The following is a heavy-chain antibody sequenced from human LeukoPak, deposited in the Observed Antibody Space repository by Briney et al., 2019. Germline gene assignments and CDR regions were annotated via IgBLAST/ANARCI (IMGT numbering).Heavy chain of an antibody. CDR2: IYYSGSA. Sequence: PSETLSLTCTVSGGSVSSGTYYWGWLRQPPGRGLEWLGYIYYSGSATYNPSLKSRVTISVDTSKNQFSLKLSSVTAADTAVYYCARDGSNWSNDYYHGVDVWGQGTTVTVSS. CDR3: ARDGSNWSNDYYHGVDV. CDR1: GGSVSSGTYY. J-gene: IGHJ6*02. D-gene: IGHD4-11*01. V-gene: IGHV4-61*01.